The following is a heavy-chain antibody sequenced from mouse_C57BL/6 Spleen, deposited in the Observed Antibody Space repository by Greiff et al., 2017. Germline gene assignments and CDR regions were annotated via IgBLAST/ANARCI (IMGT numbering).Heavy chain of an antibody. Sequence: DVMLVESGEGLVKPGGSLKLSCAASGFTFSSYAMSWVRQTPEKRLEWVAYISSGGDYIYYADTVKGRFTISRDNARNTLYLQMSSLKSEDTAMYYCTRADSPYWYFDVWGTGTTVTVSS. V-gene: IGHV5-9-1*02. CDR2: ISSGGDYI. CDR1: GFTFSSYA. J-gene: IGHJ1*03. D-gene: IGHD2-12*01. CDR3: TRADSPYWYFDV.